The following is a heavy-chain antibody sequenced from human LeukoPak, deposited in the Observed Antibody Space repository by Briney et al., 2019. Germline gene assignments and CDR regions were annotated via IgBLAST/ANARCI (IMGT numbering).Heavy chain of an antibody. D-gene: IGHD3-9*01. V-gene: IGHV3-23*01. CDR2: ISGSGGST. CDR3: AKTLRYDILTGYQALDY. CDR1: GLTFSTYA. J-gene: IGHJ4*02. Sequence: GGSLRSSGAAPGLTFSTYAMGGVGKAPGKGLDWVSAISGSGGSTYYADSVKGRFTISRDNSKNTLYLQMNSLRAEDTAVFYCAKTLRYDILTGYQALDYWGQGTLVTVSS.